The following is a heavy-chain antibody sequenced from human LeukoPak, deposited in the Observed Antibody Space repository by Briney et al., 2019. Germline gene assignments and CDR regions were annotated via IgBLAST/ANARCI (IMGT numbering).Heavy chain of an antibody. Sequence: PGRSLRLSCAASGFTFSSYAMRWVRQAPGKGLEWVAVISYDGSDKYYADSVKGRFTISRDNSKNTLYLQMNSLRAEDTAVYYCARGEQQLEGYFDYWGQGTLVTVSS. V-gene: IGHV3-30-3*01. D-gene: IGHD6-13*01. CDR1: GFTFSSYA. CDR2: ISYDGSDK. CDR3: ARGEQQLEGYFDY. J-gene: IGHJ4*02.